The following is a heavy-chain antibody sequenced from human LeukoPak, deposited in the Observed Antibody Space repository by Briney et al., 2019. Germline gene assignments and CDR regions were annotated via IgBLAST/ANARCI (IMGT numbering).Heavy chain of an antibody. J-gene: IGHJ6*03. D-gene: IGHD3-10*01. CDR3: ASAVVRGVTSRYFHYYMDV. Sequence: PSETLSLTCAVYGASFSGYYWSWIRQPPGKGLEWVGEINHSGSTNYNPSLKSRVTISVDTSKNQFSLKLSSVTAADTAVYFCASAVVRGVTSRYFHYYMDVWGKGTTVTISS. CDR2: INHSGST. V-gene: IGHV4-34*01. CDR1: GASFSGYY.